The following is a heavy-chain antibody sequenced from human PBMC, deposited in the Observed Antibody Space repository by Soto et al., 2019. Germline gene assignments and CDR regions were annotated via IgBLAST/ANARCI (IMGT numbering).Heavy chain of an antibody. CDR1: GFTFSSYA. CDR3: ARDTTVIPYYYYGMDV. D-gene: IGHD4-17*01. V-gene: IGHV3-30-3*01. Sequence: QVQLVESGGGVVQPGRSLRLSCAASGFTFSSYAMHWVRQAPGKGLEWVAVISYDGSNKYYADSVKGRFTISRDNSKNTLYLQMNSRRAEDTAVYYCARDTTVIPYYYYGMDVWGQGTTVTVSS. J-gene: IGHJ6*02. CDR2: ISYDGSNK.